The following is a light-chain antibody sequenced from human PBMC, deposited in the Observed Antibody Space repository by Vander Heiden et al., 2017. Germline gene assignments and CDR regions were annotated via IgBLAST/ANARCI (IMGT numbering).Light chain of an antibody. CDR1: QSVSSGY. J-gene: IGKJ4*01. Sequence: EIVLPQSPGTLSLSPGERATLSCRASQSVSSGYLAWYQQKPGQAPRLLIYGASSRATGIPDRFTVSGSGTDFTLTISRLEPEDFSVYYCQQYGSSPLTFGGGTKVEIK. CDR3: QQYGSSPLT. CDR2: GAS. V-gene: IGKV3-20*01.